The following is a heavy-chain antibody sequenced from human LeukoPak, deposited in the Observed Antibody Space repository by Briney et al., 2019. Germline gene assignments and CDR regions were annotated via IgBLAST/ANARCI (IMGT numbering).Heavy chain of an antibody. J-gene: IGHJ2*01. CDR1: GYSISSGYY. CDR2: IYHSGST. D-gene: IGHD3-10*01. V-gene: IGHV4-38-2*02. CDR3: AREGGSGSHSNAPPDWYFDL. Sequence: SETLSLTCTVSGYSISSGYYWGWIRQPPGKGLEWIGSIYHSGSTYYNPSLKSRVTISVDTSKNQFSLKLSSVTAADTAVYCCAREGGSGSHSNAPPDWYFDLWGRGTLVTVSS.